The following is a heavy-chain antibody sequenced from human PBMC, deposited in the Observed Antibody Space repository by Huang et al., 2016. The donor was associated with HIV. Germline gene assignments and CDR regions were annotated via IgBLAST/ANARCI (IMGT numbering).Heavy chain of an antibody. Sequence: QVQLVQSGAEVTKPGSSVKVSCKASGGTFSSYAISWVRQAPGQGCELMGGIIPIYGTANYAQKFQGRVTSTADESTSTAYMELSSLRSEDTAVYYCARARGYYDSSVSYYFDYWGQGTLVTVSS. J-gene: IGHJ4*02. CDR2: IIPIYGTA. CDR1: GGTFSSYA. D-gene: IGHD3-22*01. V-gene: IGHV1-69*13. CDR3: ARARGYYDSSVSYYFDY.